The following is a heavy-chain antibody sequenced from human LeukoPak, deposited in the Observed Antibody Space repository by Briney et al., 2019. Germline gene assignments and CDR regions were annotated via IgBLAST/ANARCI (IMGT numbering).Heavy chain of an antibody. D-gene: IGHD3-10*01. CDR3: ARSITRVRLRNWFDP. CDR2: IYYSGST. V-gene: IGHV4-31*03. J-gene: IGHJ5*02. Sequence: PSETLSLTCTVSGGSISSGGYYWSWIRQHPGKGLEWIGYIYYSGSTYYNPSLKSRVTISVDTSKNQFSLKLSSVTAADTAVYYCARSITRVRLRNWFDPWGQGTLVTVSS. CDR1: GGSISSGGYY.